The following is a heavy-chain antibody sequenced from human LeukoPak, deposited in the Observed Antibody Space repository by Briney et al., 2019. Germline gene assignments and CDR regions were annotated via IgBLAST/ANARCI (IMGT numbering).Heavy chain of an antibody. CDR1: GGTFSSYA. V-gene: IGHV1-8*03. J-gene: IGHJ4*02. Sequence: ASVKVSCKASGGTFSSYAINWVRQATGQGLEWMGWMNPNSGNTGYAQKFQGRVTITRNTSISTAYMELSSLRSEDTAVYYCARGGVVPAAFDYWGQGTLVTVSS. D-gene: IGHD2-2*01. CDR3: ARGGVVPAAFDY. CDR2: MNPNSGNT.